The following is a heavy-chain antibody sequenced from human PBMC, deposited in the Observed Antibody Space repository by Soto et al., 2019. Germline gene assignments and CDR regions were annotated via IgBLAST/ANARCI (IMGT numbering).Heavy chain of an antibody. Sequence: ASVKVSCKASGYTFTSYGISWVRQAPGQGLEWMGWISAYNGNTNYAQKLQGRVTMTTDTSTSTAYMELRSLRSDDTAVYYCARVPSLGYQLLYYYFDYWGQGTLVTVSS. J-gene: IGHJ4*02. V-gene: IGHV1-18*01. CDR2: ISAYNGNT. D-gene: IGHD2-2*02. CDR1: GYTFTSYG. CDR3: ARVPSLGYQLLYYYFDY.